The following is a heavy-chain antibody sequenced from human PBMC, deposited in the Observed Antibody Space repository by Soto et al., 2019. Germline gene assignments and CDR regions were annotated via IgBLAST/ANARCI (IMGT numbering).Heavy chain of an antibody. CDR2: ILYSGTT. CDR3: ARLGLGDGDPDY. D-gene: IGHD3-16*01. J-gene: IGHJ4*02. V-gene: IGHV4-39*01. Sequence: QLQLQESGPGLVKPSETLSLSCTVSGGSISKSNYFWGWIRQAPGKGLEWIGSILYSGTTSYNSSLKSRVIISVDTSKNQFSLILSSVTAADTAVYYCARLGLGDGDPDYWGKGTLVTVSS. CDR1: GGSISKSNYF.